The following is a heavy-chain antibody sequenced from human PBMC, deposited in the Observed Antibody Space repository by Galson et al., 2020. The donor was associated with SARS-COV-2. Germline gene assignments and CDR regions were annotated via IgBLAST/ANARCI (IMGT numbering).Heavy chain of an antibody. D-gene: IGHD5-12*01. V-gene: IGHV1-18*01. Sequence: ASVQDSCKASAYILISYGISWVRQPPAQGLEWMGWISSYNGNRNYAQTLQGRVTMTRDTATITAYMELRSLRSDDAAMYYCASAHGVATLPDAFDIWGQGTMVTVSS. CDR1: AYILISYG. CDR2: ISSYNGNR. CDR3: ASAHGVATLPDAFDI. J-gene: IGHJ3*02.